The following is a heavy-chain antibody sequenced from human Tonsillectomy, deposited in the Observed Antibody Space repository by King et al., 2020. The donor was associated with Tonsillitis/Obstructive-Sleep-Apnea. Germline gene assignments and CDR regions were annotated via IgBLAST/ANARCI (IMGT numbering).Heavy chain of an antibody. CDR1: GGSISSYY. J-gene: IGHJ6*02. CDR3: AREGCSSTSCPDYYYYYGMDV. D-gene: IGHD2-2*01. V-gene: IGHV4-4*07. CDR2: IYTSGST. Sequence: VQLQESGPGLVKPSETLSLTCTVSGGSISSYYWSWIRQPAGKGLEWIGRIYTSGSTNYNPSLKSRVTMSVDTSKNQFSLKLSSVTAADTAVYYCAREGCSSTSCPDYYYYYGMDVWGQGTTVTVSS.